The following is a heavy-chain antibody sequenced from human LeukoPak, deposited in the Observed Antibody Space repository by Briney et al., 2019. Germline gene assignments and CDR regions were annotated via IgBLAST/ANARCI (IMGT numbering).Heavy chain of an antibody. V-gene: IGHV4-34*01. CDR2: INHSGST. CDR3: ARGLPSPYYFDY. Sequence: SETLSLTCAVYGGSFSGYYWSWIRQPPGKGLEWIGEINHSGSTNYNPSLKSRVTISVETSKNQFSLKLSSVTAADTAVYYCARGLPSPYYFDYWGQGTLVTVSS. CDR1: GGSFSGYY. J-gene: IGHJ4*02.